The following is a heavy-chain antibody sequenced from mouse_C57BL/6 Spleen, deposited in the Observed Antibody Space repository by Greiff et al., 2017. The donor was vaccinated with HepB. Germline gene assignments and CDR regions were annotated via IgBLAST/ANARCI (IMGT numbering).Heavy chain of an antibody. J-gene: IGHJ1*03. CDR3: ARSDYYGSSYGLYWYFDV. D-gene: IGHD1-1*01. CDR1: GYSFTDYN. V-gene: IGHV1-39*01. CDR2: INPNYGTT. Sequence: VQLQQPGAELVKPGASVKMSCKASGYSFTDYNMNWVKQSNGKSLEWIGVINPNYGTTSYNQKFKGKATLTVDQSSSTAYMQLNSLTSEDSAVYYCARSDYYGSSYGLYWYFDVWGTGTTVTVSS.